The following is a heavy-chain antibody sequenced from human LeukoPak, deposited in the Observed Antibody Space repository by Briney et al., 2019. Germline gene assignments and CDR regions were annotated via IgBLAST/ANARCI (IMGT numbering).Heavy chain of an antibody. CDR2: ISYGGTT. CDR3: GGNNFYHFQY. Sequence: SETLSLTCTVSGGSISSNTHNWAWIRQPPGKGLEWIGAISYGGTTYSSPSLKSRVTMDLDKSRNRFSLKLTSVTAADTAVYYCGGNNFYHFQYWGQGALVTVSS. V-gene: IGHV4-39*01. J-gene: IGHJ4*02. D-gene: IGHD5-24*01. CDR1: GGSISSNTHN.